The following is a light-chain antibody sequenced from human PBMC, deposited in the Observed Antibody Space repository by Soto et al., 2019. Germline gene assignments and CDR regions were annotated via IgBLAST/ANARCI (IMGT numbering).Light chain of an antibody. CDR3: QQSYSSPRT. Sequence: DIQMTQSPSTLSASVGDRVTITCRASESISSWLAWYQQKPGKAPKLLIYAASSFQSGVPSRFSGSGSGTDFTLTISSLQAEDSATYYCQQSYSSPRTFGQGTKVDIK. CDR1: ESISSW. V-gene: IGKV1-39*01. J-gene: IGKJ1*01. CDR2: AAS.